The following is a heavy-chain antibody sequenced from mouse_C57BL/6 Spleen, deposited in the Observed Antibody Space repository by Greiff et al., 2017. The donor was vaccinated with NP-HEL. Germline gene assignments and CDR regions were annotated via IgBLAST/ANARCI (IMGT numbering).Heavy chain of an antibody. Sequence: VKLQESGPELVKPGASVKISCKASGYAFSSSWMNWVKQRPGKGLEWIGRIYPGDGDTNYNGKFKGKATLTADKSSSTAYMQLSSLTSEDSAVDFCARVGYGEGYFDYWGQGTTLTVSS. CDR2: IYPGDGDT. D-gene: IGHD2-2*01. CDR1: GYAFSSSW. J-gene: IGHJ2*01. V-gene: IGHV1-82*01. CDR3: ARVGYGEGYFDY.